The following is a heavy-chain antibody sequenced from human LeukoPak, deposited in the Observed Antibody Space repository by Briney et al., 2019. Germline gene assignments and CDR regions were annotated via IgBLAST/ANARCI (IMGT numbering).Heavy chain of an antibody. CDR3: ATRSLPGYYYGMDV. V-gene: IGHV3-30*14. J-gene: IGHJ6*02. Sequence: GGSLRLSCAASGFTFSSYAMHWVRQAPGKGLEWVAVISYDGSNKYYADSVKGRFTISRDNSKNTLYLQMNSLRAEDTAVYYCATRSLPGYYYGMDVWGQGTTVTVSS. CDR1: GFTFSSYA. CDR2: ISYDGSNK. D-gene: IGHD2-15*01.